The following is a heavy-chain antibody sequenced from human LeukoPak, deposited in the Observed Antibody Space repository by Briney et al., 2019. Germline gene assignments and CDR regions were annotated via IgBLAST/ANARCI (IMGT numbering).Heavy chain of an antibody. J-gene: IGHJ4*02. Sequence: GGSLRLSCAASGFTFSSYSMNWVRQAPGKGLEWVSSISSSNSYIYYADSVKGRFTISRDNAKNSLYLQMNSLRAEDTAVYYCARDPFGSSNFDYWGQGTLVTVSS. V-gene: IGHV3-21*01. CDR3: ARDPFGSSNFDY. CDR1: GFTFSSYS. CDR2: ISSSNSYI. D-gene: IGHD1-26*01.